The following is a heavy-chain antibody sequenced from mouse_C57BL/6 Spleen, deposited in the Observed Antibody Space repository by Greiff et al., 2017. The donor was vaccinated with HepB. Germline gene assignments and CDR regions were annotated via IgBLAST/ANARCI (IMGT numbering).Heavy chain of an antibody. J-gene: IGHJ1*03. Sequence: EVQRVESGPVLVKPGASVKMSCKASGYTFTDYYMNWVKQSHGKSLEWIGVINPYNGGTSYNQKFKGKATLTVDKSSSTAYMELNSLTSEDSAVYYCARRATVVATRYFDVWGTGTTVTVSS. CDR3: ARRATVVATRYFDV. D-gene: IGHD1-1*01. CDR2: INPYNGGT. CDR1: GYTFTDYY. V-gene: IGHV1-19*01.